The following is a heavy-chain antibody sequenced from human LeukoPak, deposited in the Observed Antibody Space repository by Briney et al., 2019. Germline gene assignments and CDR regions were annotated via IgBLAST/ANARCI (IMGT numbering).Heavy chain of an antibody. Sequence: GGSLRLSCAASGFTFSNYAMNWVRQAPGKGLEWVSGLSGRGESTYYADSVKGRFSISRDNSKSTLFLQVSSLRDEDTAVYYCTKSFLTAAGVASFWGQGTLVTVSS. CDR1: GFTFSNYA. J-gene: IGHJ4*02. D-gene: IGHD6-13*01. CDR2: LSGRGEST. V-gene: IGHV3-23*01. CDR3: TKSFLTAAGVASF.